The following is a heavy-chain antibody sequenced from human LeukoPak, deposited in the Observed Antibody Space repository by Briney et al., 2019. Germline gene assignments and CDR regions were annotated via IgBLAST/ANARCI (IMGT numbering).Heavy chain of an antibody. J-gene: IGHJ6*02. D-gene: IGHD3-10*01. V-gene: IGHV3-21*01. CDR2: ISSSSSYI. CDR1: GFTFSSYS. Sequence: GGSLRLSCAASGFTFSSYSMNWLRQAPGKGLEWVSSISSSSSYIYYADSVKGRFTISRDNAKNSLYLQMNSLRAEDTAVYYCATSPPLYGSWSYYKYYYGMDVWGQGTTVTVSS. CDR3: ATSPPLYGSWSYYKYYYGMDV.